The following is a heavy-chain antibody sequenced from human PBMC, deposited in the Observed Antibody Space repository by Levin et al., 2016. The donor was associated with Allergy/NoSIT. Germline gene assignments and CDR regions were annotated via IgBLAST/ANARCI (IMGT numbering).Heavy chain of an antibody. J-gene: IGHJ4*02. Sequence: WIRQPPGKGLEYVSAISSNGGSTYYADSVKGRFTISRDNSKNTLYLQMSSLRAEDTAVYYCVKVGYQLLPYNYFDYWGQGTLVTVSS. V-gene: IGHV3-64D*06. D-gene: IGHD2-2*01. CDR3: VKVGYQLLPYNYFDY. CDR2: ISSNGGST.